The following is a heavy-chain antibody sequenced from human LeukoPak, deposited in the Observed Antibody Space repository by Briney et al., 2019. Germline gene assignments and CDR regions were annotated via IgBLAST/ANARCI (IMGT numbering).Heavy chain of an antibody. J-gene: IGHJ3*02. CDR2: IYSPGT. V-gene: IGHV4-61*02. Sequence: SSETLSLTCTVSAGSISSGDYYWRWIRQPAGKGLEWIGRIYSPGTNYNYHPSLKSRVTISIDTSKNQFSLKLTSVTAADTAVYYCARGIGTSYDSSRDAFDMWGQGTMVTVSS. CDR3: ARGIGTSYDSSRDAFDM. D-gene: IGHD3-22*01. CDR1: AGSISSGDYY.